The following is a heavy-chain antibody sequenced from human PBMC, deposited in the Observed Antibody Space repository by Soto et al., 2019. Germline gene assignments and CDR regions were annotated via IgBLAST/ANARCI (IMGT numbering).Heavy chain of an antibody. D-gene: IGHD4-17*01. Sequence: QVQLQESGPGLLKPSGTLSLTCTVSGDSMSSSNWWNWVRQPPGKGLEWIGEAHHSGRTNHNPSLKSRVTISVERSKNLFSLKLSSVTAADTAVYYCARSEATVLDYWGQGTLVTVSS. CDR2: AHHSGRT. CDR3: ARSEATVLDY. CDR1: GDSMSSSNW. J-gene: IGHJ4*02. V-gene: IGHV4-4*02.